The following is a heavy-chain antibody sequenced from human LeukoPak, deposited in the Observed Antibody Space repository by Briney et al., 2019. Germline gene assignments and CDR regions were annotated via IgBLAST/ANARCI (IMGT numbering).Heavy chain of an antibody. J-gene: IGHJ4*02. Sequence: PSETLSLTCTVSGGSISSSSYYWGWIRQPPGKGLEWIGRIFYSGSTYYNPSLKRRVTISVGTSKNQFSLKLSSETAADTAVYYSARDTYYDFWSGYPEPLDYWGQGTLVTVSS. CDR1: GGSISSSSYY. CDR3: ARDTYYDFWSGYPEPLDY. CDR2: IFYSGST. V-gene: IGHV4-39*02. D-gene: IGHD3-3*01.